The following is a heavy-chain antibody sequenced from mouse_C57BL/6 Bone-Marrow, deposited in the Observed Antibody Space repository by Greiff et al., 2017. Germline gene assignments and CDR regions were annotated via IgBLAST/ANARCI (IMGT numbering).Heavy chain of an antibody. CDR1: GYTFTSYW. J-gene: IGHJ2*01. Sequence: QVQLQQPGAELVMPGASVKLSCKASGYTFTSYWMHWVKQRPGQGLEWIGEIDPSDSYTNYNQKFKGKSTLTVDTSSSTAYMQLSSLTAEDSAIYYCARLGGGYWGQGTTLTVSS. V-gene: IGHV1-69*01. CDR3: ARLGGGY. CDR2: IDPSDSYT. D-gene: IGHD1-1*02.